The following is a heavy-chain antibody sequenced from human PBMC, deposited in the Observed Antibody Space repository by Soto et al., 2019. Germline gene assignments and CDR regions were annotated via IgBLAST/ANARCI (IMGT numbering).Heavy chain of an antibody. CDR3: ARCLTLWFGEWDY. J-gene: IGHJ4*02. D-gene: IGHD3-10*01. CDR2: ISYDGSNK. Sequence: QVQLVESGGGVVQPGRSLRLSCAASGFTFSSYAMHWVRQAPGKGLEWVAVISYDGSNKYYAYSVKGRFTISRDNSKNTRYLQMNSLRAEYTAVYYCARCLTLWFGEWDYWGQGTLVTVSS. CDR1: GFTFSSYA. V-gene: IGHV3-30-3*01.